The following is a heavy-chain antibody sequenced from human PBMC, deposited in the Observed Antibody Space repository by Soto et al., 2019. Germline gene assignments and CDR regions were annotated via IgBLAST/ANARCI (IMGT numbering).Heavy chain of an antibody. Sequence: ASVKVSCKASGYTFTSYGISWVRQAPGQGLEWMGWISAYNGNTNYAQKLQGRVTMTTDTSTSTAYMELRSLRSDDTAVYYCARAAFDIVVVPAAANFDYWGQGTLVTVSS. CDR3: ARAAFDIVVVPAAANFDY. CDR2: ISAYNGNT. V-gene: IGHV1-18*01. D-gene: IGHD2-2*01. CDR1: GYTFTSYG. J-gene: IGHJ4*02.